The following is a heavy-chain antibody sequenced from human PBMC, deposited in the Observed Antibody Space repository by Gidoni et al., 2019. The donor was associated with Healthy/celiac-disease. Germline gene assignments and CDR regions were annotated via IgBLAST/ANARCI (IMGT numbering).Heavy chain of an antibody. V-gene: IGHV4-39*01. D-gene: IGHD6-13*01. J-gene: IGHJ5*02. CDR3: ARGSRRIAAAGNRGFFDP. CDR1: GCPICTSSYD. Sequence: QLQLQESGPGLVKPSETLSPTCTVSGCPICTSSYDWGWFRQPPGKGLEWIGSIFYSGSTYYNPSLKSRVTISVDTSKNQFSLKLSSVTAADTAVYYCARGSRRIAAAGNRGFFDPWGQGTLVTVSS. CDR2: IFYSGST.